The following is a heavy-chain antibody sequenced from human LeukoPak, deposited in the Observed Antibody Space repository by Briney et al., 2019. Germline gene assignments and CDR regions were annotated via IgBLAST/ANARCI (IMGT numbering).Heavy chain of an antibody. V-gene: IGHV1-2*06. J-gene: IGHJ3*02. D-gene: IGHD3-22*01. Sequence: GASVKVSCKASGYTFTVYYMHWVRQAPGQGLEWMGRINPNSGGTNYAQKFQGRVTMTRDTSISTAYMELSRLRSDDTAVYYCARDITMIVVVSDAFDIWGQGTMVTVSS. CDR3: ARDITMIVVVSDAFDI. CDR1: GYTFTVYY. CDR2: INPNSGGT.